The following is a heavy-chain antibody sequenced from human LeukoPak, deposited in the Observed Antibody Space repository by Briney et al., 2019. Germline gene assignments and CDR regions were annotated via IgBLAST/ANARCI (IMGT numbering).Heavy chain of an antibody. V-gene: IGHV1-8*01. J-gene: IGHJ5*02. CDR1: GYTFTSYD. CDR2: MNPNSGNT. D-gene: IGHD2-2*01. CDR3: TRGREWYQLLNNWFDP. Sequence: GASVKVSCKASGYTFTSYDINWVRQATGQGLEWMGWMNPNSGNTGYAQKFQGRVTMTRNTSISTAYMELSSLRSEDTAVYYCTRGREWYQLLNNWFDPWGQGTLVTASS.